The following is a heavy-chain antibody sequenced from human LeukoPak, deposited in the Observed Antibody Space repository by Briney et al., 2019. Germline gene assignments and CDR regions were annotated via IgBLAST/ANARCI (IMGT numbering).Heavy chain of an antibody. D-gene: IGHD3-3*01. J-gene: IGHJ6*03. V-gene: IGHV4-59*01. CDR1: GGSISSYY. CDR2: IYYSGST. Sequence: KPSETLSLTCTVSGGSISSYYWSWIRQPPGKGLEWIGYIYYSGSTNYNPSLKSRVTISVDTSKNQFSLKLSSVTAADTAVYYCARDAYYDFWSAISTGHYYYYYMDVWGKGTTVTVSS. CDR3: ARDAYYDFWSAISTGHYYYYYMDV.